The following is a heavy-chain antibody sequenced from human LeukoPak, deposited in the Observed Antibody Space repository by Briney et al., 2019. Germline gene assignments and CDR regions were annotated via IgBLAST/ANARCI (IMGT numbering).Heavy chain of an antibody. CDR1: GYSFTSYW. D-gene: IGHD2-21*02. J-gene: IGHJ6*02. CDR3: ARHFTYCGGDCYSDYYYGMDV. V-gene: IGHV5-51*01. Sequence: GESLKISCKGSGYSFTSYWIGWVRQMPGKGLEWMGIIYPGDSDTRYSPSFQGQVTISADKSISTAYLQWSSLKASDTAMYYCARHFTYCGGDCYSDYYYGMDVWGQGTTVTVSS. CDR2: IYPGDSDT.